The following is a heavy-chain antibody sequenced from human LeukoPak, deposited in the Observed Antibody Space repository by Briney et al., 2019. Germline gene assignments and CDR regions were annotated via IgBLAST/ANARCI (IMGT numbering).Heavy chain of an antibody. Sequence: PGGSLRLSCAASGFTFSSNYMSWVRQAPGKGLEWVSVIYSGGSTYYADSVKGRFTISRDNSKNTLYLQMNSLRAEDTAVYYCARDKVDGSVAYTDYWGQGTLVTVSS. CDR1: GFTFSSNY. V-gene: IGHV3-53*01. J-gene: IGHJ4*02. CDR3: ARDKVDGSVAYTDY. D-gene: IGHD3-10*01. CDR2: IYSGGST.